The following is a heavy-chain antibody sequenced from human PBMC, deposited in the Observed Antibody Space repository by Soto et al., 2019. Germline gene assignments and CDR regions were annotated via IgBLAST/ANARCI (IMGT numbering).Heavy chain of an antibody. D-gene: IGHD4-17*01. CDR3: AKDRSPADGDYGGFDY. V-gene: IGHV3-23*01. CDR2: ISGSGGST. J-gene: IGHJ4*02. CDR1: GFTFSSYA. Sequence: EVQLLESGGGLVQPGGSLRLSCAASGFTFSSYAMSWVRQAPGKGLEWVSAISGSGGSTYYADSVKGRFTISRDNSKNTLYLQMNSLRAEDTAVYYCAKDRSPADGDYGGFDYWGQGTLLTVSS.